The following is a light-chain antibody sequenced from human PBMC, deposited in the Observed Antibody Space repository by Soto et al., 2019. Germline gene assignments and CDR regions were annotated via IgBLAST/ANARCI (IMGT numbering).Light chain of an antibody. Sequence: QSALTQPASLSGSPGQSITISCTGTSSDIGAYDYVSWFQQHPGKAPKLIIYEVSSRPSGVSNRFSGSKSGNTASLTISGLQADDEADYHCGSFTGGITPYVFGTGTKVTVL. V-gene: IGLV2-14*01. CDR2: EVS. CDR3: GSFTGGITPYV. CDR1: SSDIGAYDY. J-gene: IGLJ1*01.